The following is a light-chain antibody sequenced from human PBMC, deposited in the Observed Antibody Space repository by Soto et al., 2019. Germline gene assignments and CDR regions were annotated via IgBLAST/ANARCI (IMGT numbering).Light chain of an antibody. CDR1: QTISSW. CDR3: QHYNSYSEA. CDR2: KAS. J-gene: IGKJ1*01. V-gene: IGKV1-5*03. Sequence: DIQITQSPSTLSGSVGDRGTITCRASQTISSWLASYQQKPGKAPKLLIYKASTLKSGVLSRFSGSGSGTEFTLTISXLQPDDFATYYCQHYNSYSEAFGQGTKV.